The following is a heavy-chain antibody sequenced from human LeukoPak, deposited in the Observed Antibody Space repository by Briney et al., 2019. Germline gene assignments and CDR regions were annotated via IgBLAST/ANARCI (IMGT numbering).Heavy chain of an antibody. CDR3: ARQRANLYDF. CDR1: GYSFTSYW. D-gene: IGHD3-3*01. Sequence: GESLKISCKGSGYSFTSYWIGWVRQMPGRGLEWMGIIYPGDSDARYSPSFQGQVTISADKSISTAYLQWSSLKASDAAMYYCARQRANLYDFWGPGTLVTVSS. J-gene: IGHJ4*02. CDR2: IYPGDSDA. V-gene: IGHV5-51*01.